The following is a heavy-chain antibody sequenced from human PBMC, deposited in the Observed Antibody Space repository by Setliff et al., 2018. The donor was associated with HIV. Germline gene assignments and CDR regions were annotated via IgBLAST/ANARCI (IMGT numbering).Heavy chain of an antibody. D-gene: IGHD3-10*01. J-gene: IGHJ3*02. Sequence: GESLKISCKGSGYSFSTYWIGWVRQMPGKGLEWMGFIYPDDSNTRYGPSFQGQVTISADKSISTAYLQWSSLKASDTAMYYCARHLWFGELFTDAFDIWGQGTMVTVSS. CDR1: GYSFSTYW. V-gene: IGHV5-51*01. CDR2: IYPDDSNT. CDR3: ARHLWFGELFTDAFDI.